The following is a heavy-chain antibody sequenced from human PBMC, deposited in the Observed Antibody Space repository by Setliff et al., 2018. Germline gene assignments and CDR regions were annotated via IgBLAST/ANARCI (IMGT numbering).Heavy chain of an antibody. CDR2: IYYSGST. CDR3: ARVTGFSYMDV. CDR1: GGSVSDSTYY. D-gene: IGHD2-21*02. J-gene: IGHJ6*03. V-gene: IGHV4-39*01. Sequence: PSETLSLTCTVSGGSVSDSTYYWGWVRQPPGKGLEWIGSIYYSGSTYYDPSLRSRVTISVDTSKNQFSLNVNSVIAADTAVYYCARVTGFSYMDVWGKGTTVTVSS.